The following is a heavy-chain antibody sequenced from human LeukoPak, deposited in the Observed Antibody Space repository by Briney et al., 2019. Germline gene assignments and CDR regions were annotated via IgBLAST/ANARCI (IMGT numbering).Heavy chain of an antibody. J-gene: IGHJ6*03. Sequence: SETLSLTCIVSGYSISSGYYWGWIRQPPGKGLEWIGSIYHSGSTYYNPSLKSQVTISVDKSKNQFSLKLSSVTAADTAVYYCARGGRDTSEYYDFWSGSNRLYYYYYMDVWGKGTTVTVSS. CDR3: ARGGRDTSEYYDFWSGSNRLYYYYYMDV. V-gene: IGHV4-38-2*02. CDR2: IYHSGST. D-gene: IGHD3-3*01. CDR1: GYSISSGYY.